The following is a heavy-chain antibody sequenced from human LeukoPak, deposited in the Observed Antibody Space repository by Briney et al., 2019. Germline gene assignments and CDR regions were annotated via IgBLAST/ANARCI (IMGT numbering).Heavy chain of an antibody. J-gene: IGHJ4*02. CDR1: GFTVSGNY. Sequence: PGGSLRLSCAVSGFTVSGNYMSWVRQAPGKGLEWVSLIYSGGTTYYADSVKGRFTISKDNSKNTLYLQMNSLRAEDTAVYYCARDLSGVTGYTYGRGIDYWGQGTLVTVSS. D-gene: IGHD5-18*01. CDR2: IYSGGTT. V-gene: IGHV3-53*01. CDR3: ARDLSGVTGYTYGRGIDY.